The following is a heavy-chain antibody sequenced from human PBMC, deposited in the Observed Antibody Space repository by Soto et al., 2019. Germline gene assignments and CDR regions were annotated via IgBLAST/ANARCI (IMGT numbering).Heavy chain of an antibody. CDR2: IYSGGST. CDR1: GFTVSSNY. V-gene: IGHV3-66*01. CDR3: ARDAPTYSGYDY. J-gene: IGHJ4*02. Sequence: GGSLRLSCAASGFTVSSNYMSWVRRAPGKGLEWVSVIYSGGSTYYADSVKGRFTISRDNSKNTLYLQMNSLRAEDTAVYYCARDAPTYSGYDYWGQGTLVTVSS. D-gene: IGHD5-12*01.